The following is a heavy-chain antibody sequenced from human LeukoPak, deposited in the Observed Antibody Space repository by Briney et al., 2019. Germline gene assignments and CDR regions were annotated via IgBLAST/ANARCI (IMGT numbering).Heavy chain of an antibody. CDR3: AKVRDTRDWYKDAFDI. CDR1: GFTFSSYA. V-gene: IGHV3-23*01. Sequence: GSLRLSCAASGFTFSSYAMSWVRQAPGKGLEWVSAITGTGGSTYYVASVKGRFTVSRDNSKNTLYLQMSSLRAEDTAMYYCAKVRDTRDWYKDAFDIWGQGTRVTVSS. J-gene: IGHJ3*02. CDR2: ITGTGGST. D-gene: IGHD6-19*01.